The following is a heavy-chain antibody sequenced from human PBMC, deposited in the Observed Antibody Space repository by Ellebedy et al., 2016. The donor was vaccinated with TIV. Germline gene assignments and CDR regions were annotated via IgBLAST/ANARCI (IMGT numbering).Heavy chain of an antibody. CDR3: ASYYYGSGSYYKSYYGMDV. J-gene: IGHJ6*02. D-gene: IGHD3-10*01. CDR2: INPSGGST. CDR1: GYTFTSYY. Sequence: AASVKVSCKASGYTFTSYYMHWVRQAPGQGLEWMGIINPSGGSTSYAQKFQGRVTMTRDTSTSTVYMELSRLRSDDTAVYYCASYYYGSGSYYKSYYGMDVWGQGTTVTVSS. V-gene: IGHV1-46*01.